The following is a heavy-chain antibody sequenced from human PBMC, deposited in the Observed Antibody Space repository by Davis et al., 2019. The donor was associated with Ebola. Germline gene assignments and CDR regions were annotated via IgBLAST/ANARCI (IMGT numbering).Heavy chain of an antibody. CDR3: ARDSLWCSSTSCYGSPFDY. CDR2: INAGNGNT. V-gene: IGHV1-3*01. Sequence: ASVKVSCKASGYTFTSYAMHWVRQAPGQRLEWMGWINAGNGNTKYSQKFQGRVTITRDTSASTAYMELSSLRSEDTAVYFCARDSLWCSSTSCYGSPFDYWGQGTLVTVSS. J-gene: IGHJ4*02. D-gene: IGHD2-2*01. CDR1: GYTFTSYA.